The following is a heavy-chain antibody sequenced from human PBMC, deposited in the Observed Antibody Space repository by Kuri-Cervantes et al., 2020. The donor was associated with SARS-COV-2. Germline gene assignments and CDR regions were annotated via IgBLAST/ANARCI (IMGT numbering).Heavy chain of an antibody. CDR2: IKSKTDGGTT. CDR3: TTSELELPDYGMDV. Sequence: GGSLRLSCAASGFTFSNAWMSWVRQAPGKGLEWVGRIKSKTDGGTTDYAAPVKGRFTISRDDSKNTLYLQMNSLKTEDTAVYYCTTSELELPDYGMDVWGQGTTVTVSS. CDR1: GFTFSNAW. V-gene: IGHV3-15*01. J-gene: IGHJ6*02. D-gene: IGHD1-7*01.